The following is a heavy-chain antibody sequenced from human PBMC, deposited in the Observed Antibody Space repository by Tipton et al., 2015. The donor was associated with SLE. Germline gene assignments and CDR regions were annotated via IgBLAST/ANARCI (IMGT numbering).Heavy chain of an antibody. CDR1: GFNFRSYA. CDR3: ARAPSGRVVGTPTGHGY. Sequence: RSLRLSCAASGFNFRSYALHWVRQAPGRGLEWVAVISLDGSNEYYADSLKGRFTISRDNSKSTLYLQMNSLRSEDTAVYYCARAPSGRVVGTPTGHGYWGQGTLVTVSS. D-gene: IGHD1-26*01. CDR2: ISLDGSNE. V-gene: IGHV3-30*01. J-gene: IGHJ4*02.